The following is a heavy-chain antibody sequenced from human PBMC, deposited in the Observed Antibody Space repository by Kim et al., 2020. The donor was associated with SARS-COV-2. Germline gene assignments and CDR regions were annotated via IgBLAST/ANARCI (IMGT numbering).Heavy chain of an antibody. V-gene: IGHV5-10-1*01. D-gene: IGHD3-3*01. CDR2: IDPSDSYT. CDR1: GYSFTSYW. J-gene: IGHJ6*02. Sequence: GESLKISCKGSGYSFTSYWISWVRQMPGKGLEWMGRIDPSDSYTNYSPSFQGHVTISADKSISTAYLQWSSLKASDTAMYYCVRVLVYDFWSGYYGPDVWGQGTTVTVSS. CDR3: VRVLVYDFWSGYYGPDV.